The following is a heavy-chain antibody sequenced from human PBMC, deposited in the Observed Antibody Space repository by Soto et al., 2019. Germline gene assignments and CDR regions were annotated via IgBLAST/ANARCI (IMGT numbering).Heavy chain of an antibody. CDR3: ARDYDSSGYYLGPFDY. Sequence: GGSLRLSCAASGFTFSTYGMHWVRQAPGEGLEWVAVIWNDGSNKYYADSVKGRFTISRDNSRNTLYLQMHSLRAEDTALYYCARDYDSSGYYLGPFDYWGQGTLVTVSS. CDR2: IWNDGSNK. CDR1: GFTFSTYG. V-gene: IGHV3-33*01. J-gene: IGHJ4*02. D-gene: IGHD3-22*01.